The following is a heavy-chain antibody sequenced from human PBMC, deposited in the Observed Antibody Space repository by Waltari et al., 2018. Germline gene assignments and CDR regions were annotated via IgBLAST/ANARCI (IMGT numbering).Heavy chain of an antibody. D-gene: IGHD2-15*01. CDR3: VRSRWYDV. CDR1: GFTFNTYY. Sequence: EVQLVESGGGLVQPGGSLRLSCAASGFTFNTYYMNWVRQAPGKGLEWVSYISGGSGIIDYADSVKGRYTISRDNAKNSLYLQMNSLRDEDTAVYYCVRSRWYDVWGQGTTVTVSS. CDR2: ISGGSGII. V-gene: IGHV3-48*02. J-gene: IGHJ6*02.